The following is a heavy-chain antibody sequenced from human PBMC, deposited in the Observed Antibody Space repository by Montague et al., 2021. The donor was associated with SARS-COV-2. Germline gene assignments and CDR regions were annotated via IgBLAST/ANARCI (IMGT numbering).Heavy chain of an antibody. CDR3: ARHRKDYDILTGYGTSFYYDMDV. CDR1: GGSNSRYY. Sequence: SETLSLTCTVSGGSNSRYYWSWIRQPPGKGLEWIGYVSDSGSDXXPSLXXXVSISVDTSKKLLSLSLSSVTAADLAIYYCARHRKDYDILTGYGTSFYYDMDVWGQGTTVTVSS. V-gene: IGHV4-59*08. CDR2: VSDSGS. D-gene: IGHD3-9*01. J-gene: IGHJ6*02.